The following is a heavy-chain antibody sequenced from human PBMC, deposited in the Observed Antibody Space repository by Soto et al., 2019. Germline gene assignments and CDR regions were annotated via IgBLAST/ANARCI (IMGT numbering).Heavy chain of an antibody. D-gene: IGHD6-13*01. CDR3: ARGIAAAGTAFDI. Sequence: GGSLRLSCAASGFTFSSYWMSWDRQAPGKGLEWVANIKQDGSEEYYVDSVKGRFTISRDNANNSLYLQMNSLRAEDTAVYYCARGIAAAGTAFDIWGQGTMVTVSS. V-gene: IGHV3-7*01. J-gene: IGHJ3*02. CDR1: GFTFSSYW. CDR2: IKQDGSEE.